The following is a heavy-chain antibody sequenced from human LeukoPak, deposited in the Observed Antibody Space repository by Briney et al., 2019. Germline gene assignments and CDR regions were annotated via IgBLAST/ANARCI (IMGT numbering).Heavy chain of an antibody. D-gene: IGHD5-18*01. CDR3: ARERAAMVNGYFDY. Sequence: ASVKVSCXASGGTCSSYAISWVRQAHGQGLEWMGGIIPIFGTANYAQKFQGRVTITTDESTSTAYMELSSLRSEDTAVYYCARERAAMVNGYFDYWGQGTLVTVSS. V-gene: IGHV1-69*05. J-gene: IGHJ4*02. CDR2: IIPIFGTA. CDR1: GGTCSSYA.